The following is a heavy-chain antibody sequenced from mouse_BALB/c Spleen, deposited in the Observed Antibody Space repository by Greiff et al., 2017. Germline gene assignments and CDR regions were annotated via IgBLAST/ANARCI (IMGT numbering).Heavy chain of an antibody. V-gene: IGHV5-12-1*01. CDR2: ISSGGGST. CDR1: GFAFSSYD. CDR3: ARWRGYYFDY. J-gene: IGHJ2*01. Sequence: EVKLVESGGGLVKPGGSLKLSCAASGFAFSSYDMSWVRQTPEKRLEWVAYISSGGGSTYYPDTVKGRFTISRDNAKNTLYLQMSSLKSEDTAMYYCARWRGYYFDYWGQGTTLTVSS.